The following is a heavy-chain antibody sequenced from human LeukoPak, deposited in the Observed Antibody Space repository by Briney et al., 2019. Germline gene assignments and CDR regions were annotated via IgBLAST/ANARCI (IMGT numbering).Heavy chain of an antibody. J-gene: IGHJ4*02. V-gene: IGHV3-23*01. Sequence: GGSLRLSCAASGFTFSSYSMNWVRQAPGKGLEWVSAISGSGGSTYYADSVKGRFTISRDNSKNTLYLQMNSLRAEDTAVYYCAKVTSSHLWFGERSYYFDYWGQGTLVTVSS. CDR3: AKVTSSHLWFGERSYYFDY. CDR1: GFTFSSYS. CDR2: ISGSGGST. D-gene: IGHD3-10*01.